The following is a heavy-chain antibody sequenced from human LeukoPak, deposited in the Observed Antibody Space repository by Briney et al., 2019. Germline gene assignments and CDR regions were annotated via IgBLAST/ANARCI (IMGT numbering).Heavy chain of an antibody. CDR3: ARDGFEWDAFDI. CDR1: GGSVSSGSYY. V-gene: IGHV4-61*01. J-gene: IGHJ3*02. Sequence: SETLSLTCTVSGGSVSSGSYYWSWIRQPPGKGLEWIGYIYYSGSTNYNPSLKSRVTISVDTSKNQFSLKLSSVTAADTAVYYCARDGFEWDAFDIWGQGTMVTVSS. D-gene: IGHD3-10*01. CDR2: IYYSGST.